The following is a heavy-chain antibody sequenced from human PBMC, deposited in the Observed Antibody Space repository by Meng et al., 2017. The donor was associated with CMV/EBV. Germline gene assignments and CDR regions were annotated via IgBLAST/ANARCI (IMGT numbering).Heavy chain of an antibody. J-gene: IGHJ4*02. D-gene: IGHD3-22*01. Sequence: QVQPQQWGGGLLKPSETLSLPCAVYGGSFSGYYWSWIRQPPGKGLERIGEINHSGSTNYNPSLKSRVTISVDTSKNQFSLKLSSVTAADTAVYYCARVWDSGWDYWGQGTLVTVSS. CDR1: GGSFSGYY. CDR3: ARVWDSGWDY. CDR2: INHSGST. V-gene: IGHV4-34*01.